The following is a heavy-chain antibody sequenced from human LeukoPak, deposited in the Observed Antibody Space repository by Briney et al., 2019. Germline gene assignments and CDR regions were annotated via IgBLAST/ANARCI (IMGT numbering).Heavy chain of an antibody. CDR3: AKAEDIVVVVAATPPIYFDY. D-gene: IGHD2-15*01. Sequence: GGSLRLSCAASGFTFSSYAMSWVRQAPGKGLEWVSAISGSGSTYYADSVKGRFTISRDNSKNTLYLQMNSLRAEDTAVYYCAKAEDIVVVVAATPPIYFDYWGQGTLVTVSS. V-gene: IGHV3-23*01. J-gene: IGHJ4*02. CDR1: GFTFSSYA. CDR2: ISGSGST.